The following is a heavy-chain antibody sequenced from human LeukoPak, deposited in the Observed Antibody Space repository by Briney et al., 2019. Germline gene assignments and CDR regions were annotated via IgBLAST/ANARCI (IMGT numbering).Heavy chain of an antibody. D-gene: IGHD2-15*01. Sequence: SETLSPTCTVSGGSISSDNYFWSWIRQHPGKGLEWLGYIYHSGSAYYNPSLKSRLTISVDTSKNQFSLKLNSVIAADTAVYYCAREVNEPASTDAFDIWGQGTMVTVSS. CDR1: GGSISSDNYF. J-gene: IGHJ3*02. CDR2: IYHSGSA. V-gene: IGHV4-31*03. CDR3: AREVNEPASTDAFDI.